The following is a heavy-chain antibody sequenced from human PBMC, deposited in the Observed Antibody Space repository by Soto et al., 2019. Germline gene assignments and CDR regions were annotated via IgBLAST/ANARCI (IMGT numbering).Heavy chain of an antibody. J-gene: IGHJ4*02. V-gene: IGHV4-31*03. CDR3: ARGNRLSYGYHYEFDY. CDR1: GGSISSGGYY. CDR2: IYYSGST. Sequence: QVQLQESGPGLVKPSQTLSLTCTVSGGSISSGGYYWSWIRQHPGKGLEWIGYIYYSGSTYYNPSLKSRLTISVDTSKNQFSLTLSSVTAADTVVYFCARGNRLSYGYHYEFDYWGQGTLVTVSS. D-gene: IGHD3-16*01.